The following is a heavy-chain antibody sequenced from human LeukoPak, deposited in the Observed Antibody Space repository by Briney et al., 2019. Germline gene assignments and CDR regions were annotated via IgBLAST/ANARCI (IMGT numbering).Heavy chain of an antibody. Sequence: GASVKVSCKASGYTFTNHGISWVRQAPGQGLEWMGWISTYNGNTNYAQKLQGRVTMTTDTSTSTAYMELRSLRSDDTAVYYCARGVSEYYYDSSGYYYNDYWGQGTLVTVSS. V-gene: IGHV1-18*01. J-gene: IGHJ4*02. CDR3: ARGVSEYYYDSSGYYYNDY. D-gene: IGHD3-22*01. CDR2: ISTYNGNT. CDR1: GYTFTNHG.